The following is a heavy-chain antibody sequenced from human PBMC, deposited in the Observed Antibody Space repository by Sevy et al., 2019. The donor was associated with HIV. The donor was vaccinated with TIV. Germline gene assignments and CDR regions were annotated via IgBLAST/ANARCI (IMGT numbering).Heavy chain of an antibody. Sequence: GGSLRLSCAASGFTFSNYFMNWVRQAPGKGLEWVSSISSGSSYIFYADSLKGRFTISRDNAKNSLYLHMNSLRAEDTAVYYCARWDYYGSLYSFDYWGPGTLVTVSS. CDR2: ISSGSSYI. D-gene: IGHD3-10*01. J-gene: IGHJ4*02. CDR3: ARWDYYGSLYSFDY. V-gene: IGHV3-21*01. CDR1: GFTFSNYF.